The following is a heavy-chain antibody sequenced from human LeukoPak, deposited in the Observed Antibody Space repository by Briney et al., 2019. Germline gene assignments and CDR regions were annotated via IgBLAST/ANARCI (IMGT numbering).Heavy chain of an antibody. CDR2: IYYSGNT. CDR1: GDSISTNTYF. CDR3: VRQGDGYCSSTSCLFSFDY. J-gene: IGHJ4*02. D-gene: IGHD2-2*03. Sequence: PSETLSLTCTVSGDSISTNTYFWGWIRQSPGKGLEWIASIYYSGNTYYKPSLKSRVTISEDTSKNQFSLKLTSVTAADTAVYYCVRQGDGYCSSTSCLFSFDYWGQGILVTVSS. V-gene: IGHV4-39*01.